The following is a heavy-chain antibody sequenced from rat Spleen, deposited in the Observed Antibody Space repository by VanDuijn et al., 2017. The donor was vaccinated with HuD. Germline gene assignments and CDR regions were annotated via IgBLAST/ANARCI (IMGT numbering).Heavy chain of an antibody. CDR2: ITNKNYNYAT. D-gene: IGHD1-11*01. CDR1: GFTFSDYY. CDR3: TVLSLRPY. Sequence: EVQLVESDGGLVQPGRSLKLSCAASGFTFSDYYMAWVRQAPGKGLDLVADITNKNYNYATYYADSVKDRFTISRDDSQSMVYLQMDNLKTEDTALYYCTVLSLRPYWGQGVMVTVSS. V-gene: IGHV10-10*01. J-gene: IGHJ2*01.